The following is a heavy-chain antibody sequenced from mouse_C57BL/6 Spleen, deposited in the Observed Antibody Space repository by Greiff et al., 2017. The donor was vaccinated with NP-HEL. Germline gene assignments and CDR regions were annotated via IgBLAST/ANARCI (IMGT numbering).Heavy chain of an antibody. CDR2: INPNNGGT. Sequence: EVQLQQSGPELVKPGASVKISCKASGYTFTDYYMNWVKQSHGKSLEWIGDINPNNGGTSYNQKFKGKATLTVDKSSSTAYMELRSLTSEDSAVYYCARMGTTVVDYAMDYWGQGTSVTVAS. D-gene: IGHD1-1*01. J-gene: IGHJ4*01. CDR1: GYTFTDYY. V-gene: IGHV1-26*01. CDR3: ARMGTTVVDYAMDY.